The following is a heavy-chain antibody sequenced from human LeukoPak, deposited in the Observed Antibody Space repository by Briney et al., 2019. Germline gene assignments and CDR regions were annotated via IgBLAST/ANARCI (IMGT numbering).Heavy chain of an antibody. V-gene: IGHV4-31*03. CDR2: IYYSGST. D-gene: IGHD6-13*01. CDR3: AKETGSSRPYYFDS. Sequence: PSETLSLTCTVSGGSISSGGYYWSWIRQHPGKGLEWIGYIYYSGSTYYNPSLKSRVTISVDTSKNQFSLKLSSVTAADTAVYYCAKETGSSRPYYFDSWGQGTLVTVSS. CDR1: GGSISSGGYY. J-gene: IGHJ4*02.